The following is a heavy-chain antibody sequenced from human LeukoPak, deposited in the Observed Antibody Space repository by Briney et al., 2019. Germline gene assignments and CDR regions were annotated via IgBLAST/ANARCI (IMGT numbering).Heavy chain of an antibody. Sequence: GESLKISCKGSGYSFATFWIGWVRQMPGKGLEWMGIIYPGDSDTRYSPSFQGQVTISADKSISTALLRWSSLKASDTAMYYCARLGLVGAERNPLDHWGQGTLVTVSS. CDR1: GYSFATFW. CDR2: IYPGDSDT. V-gene: IGHV5-51*01. D-gene: IGHD1-26*01. CDR3: ARLGLVGAERNPLDH. J-gene: IGHJ4*02.